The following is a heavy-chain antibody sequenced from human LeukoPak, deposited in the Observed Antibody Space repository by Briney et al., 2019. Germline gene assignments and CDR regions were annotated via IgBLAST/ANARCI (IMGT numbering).Heavy chain of an antibody. CDR2: IYSGGST. J-gene: IGHJ3*02. CDR1: GFTVSSNY. CDR3: AREYCSSTSCRSDAFDI. D-gene: IGHD2-2*01. Sequence: GGSLRLSCAASGFTVSSNYMSWVRQAPGKGLEWVSIIYSGGSTYYADSVKGRFTISRDNSKNTLYLQMNSLRDEDTAVYYCAREYCSSTSCRSDAFDIWGQGTMVTVSS. V-gene: IGHV3-53*01.